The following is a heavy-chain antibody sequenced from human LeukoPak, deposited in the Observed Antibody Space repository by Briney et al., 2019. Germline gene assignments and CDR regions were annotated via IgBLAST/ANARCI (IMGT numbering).Heavy chain of an antibody. CDR2: INPNSGGT. V-gene: IGHV1-2*02. CDR1: GYTFTGYY. D-gene: IGHD3-22*01. J-gene: IGHJ4*02. Sequence: ASVKVSCKASGYTFTGYYMHWVRQAPGQGLEWMGWINPNSGGTNYAQKFQGRVTMTRDTSISTAYMELSRLRSDDTAVYYCARVRYYYDNPNYWGQGTLVTVSS. CDR3: ARVRYYYDNPNY.